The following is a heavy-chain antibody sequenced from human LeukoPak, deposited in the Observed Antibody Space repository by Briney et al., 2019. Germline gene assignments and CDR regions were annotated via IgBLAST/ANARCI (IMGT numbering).Heavy chain of an antibody. J-gene: IGHJ4*01. D-gene: IGHD2-21*01. CDR3: ASDNGGDSALFDH. CDR2: IYYSGST. V-gene: IGHV4-59*08. Sequence: PSETLSLTCTVSGGSISSYYWSWIRQPPGKGLEWIGYIYYSGSTNYNPSLKSRVTISVDTSKNQISLKVSSVTAADTAVYYCASDNGGDSALFDHWGQGSLVTVSS. CDR1: GGSISSYY.